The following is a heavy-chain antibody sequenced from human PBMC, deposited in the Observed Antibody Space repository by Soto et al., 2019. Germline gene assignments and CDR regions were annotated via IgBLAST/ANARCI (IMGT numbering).Heavy chain of an antibody. J-gene: IGHJ4*02. CDR1: GGSISSSSYY. V-gene: IGHV4-39*01. CDR3: ARRRPNYFDY. CDR2: IYYSGST. Sequence: QLQLQESGPGLVKPSETLSLTYTVSGGSISSSSYYWGWIRQPPGKGLEWIGSIYYSGSTYYNPSLQSRVTISVDTSKNQCSLKLSSVTAADTAVYYCARRRPNYFDYWGQGTLVTVSS.